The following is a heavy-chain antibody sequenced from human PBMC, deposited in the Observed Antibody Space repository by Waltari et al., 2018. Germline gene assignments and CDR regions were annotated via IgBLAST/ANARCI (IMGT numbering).Heavy chain of an antibody. Sequence: EVQLVESGGGLVKPGGSLRLSCAASGFTFSSYSMNWVRQAPGKGLEWVSSISSSSSYIYYADSVKGRFTISRDNAKNSLYLQMNSLRAEDTAVYYCARRIEGIVGWGEYYFDYWGQGTLVTVSS. V-gene: IGHV3-21*01. CDR3: ARRIEGIVGWGEYYFDY. J-gene: IGHJ4*02. CDR1: GFTFSSYS. CDR2: ISSSSSYI. D-gene: IGHD1-26*01.